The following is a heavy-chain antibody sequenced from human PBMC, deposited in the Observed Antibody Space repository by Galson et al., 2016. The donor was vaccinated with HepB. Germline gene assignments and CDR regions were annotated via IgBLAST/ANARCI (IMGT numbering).Heavy chain of an antibody. D-gene: IGHD3-9*01. CDR2: LSSSGFST. V-gene: IGHV3-23*01. CDR3: AKPPILTSCSNLWYYYYAMDV. J-gene: IGHJ6*02. CDR1: GFTFSSYA. Sequence: SLRLSCAASGFTFSSYAMSWVRQAPGKGLEWVSALSSSGFSTFYADSVKGRFTISRDNSKNTLYLLMNSLRAEDTAVYYCAKPPILTSCSNLWYYYYAMDVWGQWTTVTVSS.